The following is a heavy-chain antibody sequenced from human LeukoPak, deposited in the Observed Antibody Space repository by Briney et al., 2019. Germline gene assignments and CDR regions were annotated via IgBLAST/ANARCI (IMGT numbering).Heavy chain of an antibody. CDR2: ISRRSSNI. CDR3: ARGRGWIYDS. J-gene: IGHJ4*02. V-gene: IGHV3-21*06. D-gene: IGHD6-19*01. CDR1: GFTFSKYS. Sequence: GGSLRLSCAASGFTFSKYSMKWVRQAPGEGLEWVSSISRRSSNIYYADSVKGRFTISRDNAKNSLYLQMNTLRVAATAVYSCARGRGWIYDSSGRGTLVTVSS.